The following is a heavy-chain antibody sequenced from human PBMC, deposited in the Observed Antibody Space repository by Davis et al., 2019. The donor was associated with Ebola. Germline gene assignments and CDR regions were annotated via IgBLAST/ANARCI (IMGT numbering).Heavy chain of an antibody. CDR1: GLSFGSSS. D-gene: IGHD6-13*01. CDR2: ISDGGGKT. Sequence: GESLKISCAASGLSFGSSSMNWVRQAPGKGLEWVSIISDGGGKTYYADSVKGRFTISRDNPKNTLYLQMNSLRDDDTAVYYCAKDSWAAASLPTYGMDVWGQGTTVIVSS. V-gene: IGHV3-23*01. CDR3: AKDSWAAASLPTYGMDV. J-gene: IGHJ6*02.